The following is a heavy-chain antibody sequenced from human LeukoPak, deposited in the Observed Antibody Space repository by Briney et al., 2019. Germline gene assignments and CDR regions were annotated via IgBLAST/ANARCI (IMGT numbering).Heavy chain of an antibody. V-gene: IGHV1-18*01. Sequence: ASVKVSCKTSGYTFTTYGVSWVRQTPGQGLERMGWINPYNGNRNSAQRFQGRVTMTTDPSTTTAYMELRSLRSDDTAMYYCARELYGRFDSWGQGTLVTVSS. D-gene: IGHD2-8*01. CDR2: INPYNGNR. J-gene: IGHJ5*01. CDR3: ARELYGRFDS. CDR1: GYTFTTYG.